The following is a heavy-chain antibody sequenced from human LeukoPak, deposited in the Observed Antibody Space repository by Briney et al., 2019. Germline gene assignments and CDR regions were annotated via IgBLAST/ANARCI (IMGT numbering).Heavy chain of an antibody. V-gene: IGHV4-59*01. CDR2: IYYSGST. Sequence: SETLSLTCTVSGGSISSYYWSWIRQPPGKGLEWIGYIYYSGSTNYNPSLKSRVTISVDTSKNQFSLKLSSVTAADTAVYYCAGVEQQLGAFDIWGQGTMVTVSS. CDR3: AGVEQQLGAFDI. J-gene: IGHJ3*02. D-gene: IGHD6-13*01. CDR1: GGSISSYY.